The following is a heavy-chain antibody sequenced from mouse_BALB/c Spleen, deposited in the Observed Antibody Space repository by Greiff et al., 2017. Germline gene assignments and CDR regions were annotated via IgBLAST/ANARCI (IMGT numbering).Heavy chain of an antibody. V-gene: IGHV2-4-1*01. CDR1: GFSFTSYG. D-gene: IGHD1-1*01. J-gene: IGHJ4*01. CDR3: ARDYGSIYFYAMDY. CDR2: IWSGGST. Sequence: QVQLQQSGPGLVQPSQSLSITCTVSGFSFTSYGVHWVRQSPGKGLEWLGVIWSGGSTDYNAAFISRLSISKDNSKGQVFFKMNSLQADDTAIYYGARDYGSIYFYAMDYWGQGTSVTVSS.